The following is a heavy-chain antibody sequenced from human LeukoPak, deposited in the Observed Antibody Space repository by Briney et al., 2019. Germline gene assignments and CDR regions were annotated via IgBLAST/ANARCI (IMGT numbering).Heavy chain of an antibody. CDR1: GYTFTNYY. J-gene: IGHJ4*02. Sequence: ASVKVSCKASGYTFTNYYMHWVRQAPGQGLEWMGWINPNSGGTNYAQKFQGRVTMTRDTSISTAYMELSRLRSDDTAVYYCARGFGSRRLGDLSPLGYWGQGTLVTVSS. CDR2: INPNSGGT. V-gene: IGHV1-2*02. CDR3: ARGFGSRRLGDLSPLGY. D-gene: IGHD4-17*01.